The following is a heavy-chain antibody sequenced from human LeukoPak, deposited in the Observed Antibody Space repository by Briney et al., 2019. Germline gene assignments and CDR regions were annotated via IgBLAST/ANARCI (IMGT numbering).Heavy chain of an antibody. J-gene: IGHJ5*02. CDR3: ARGRYDSSGHNNWFDP. D-gene: IGHD3-22*01. CDR2: IFYSGST. V-gene: IGHV4-59*01. CDR1: GGSISSYY. Sequence: PSETLSLTCTVSGGSISSYYWSWIRQPSGKGLEWIGYIFYSGSTNYNPSLKSRVTILVDTSRNQFFLKLSSVTAADTAVYYCARGRYDSSGHNNWFDPWGQGTPVTVSS.